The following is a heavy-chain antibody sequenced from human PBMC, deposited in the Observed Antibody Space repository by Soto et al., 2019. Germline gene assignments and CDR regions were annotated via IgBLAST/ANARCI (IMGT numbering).Heavy chain of an antibody. CDR2: IYYSGST. Sequence: LSLTFTVSGGSISSYYWSWIRQPPGKGLEWIGYIYYSGSTNYNPSLKSRVTISVDTSKNQFYLKLSSVTAADTAVYYCAREFVGSWLPTHYFEYWGKGNLVNVSA. CDR3: AREFVGSWLPTHYFEY. J-gene: IGHJ4*02. D-gene: IGHD5-12*01. CDR1: GGSISSYY. V-gene: IGHV4-59*01.